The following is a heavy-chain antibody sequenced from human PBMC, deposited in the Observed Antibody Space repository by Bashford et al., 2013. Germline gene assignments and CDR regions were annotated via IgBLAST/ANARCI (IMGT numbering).Heavy chain of an antibody. CDR1: GGTISSSP. V-gene: IGHV1-69*13. CDR2: IIPIFGTA. CDR3: ARADCSSGTCYNTYGMDV. J-gene: IGHJ6*02. Sequence: SVKVSCKASGGTISSSPITWVRQAPGQGLEWMGGIIPIFGTANYAQKFQGRVTITADESSSTAYMELSSLRSDDTAVYYCARADCSSGTCYNTYGMDVWGQGTTVTVSS. D-gene: IGHD2-15*01.